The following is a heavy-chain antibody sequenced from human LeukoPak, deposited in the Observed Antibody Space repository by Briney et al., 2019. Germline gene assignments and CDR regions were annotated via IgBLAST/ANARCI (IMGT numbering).Heavy chain of an antibody. D-gene: IGHD3-9*01. CDR2: ISGSGGST. CDR1: GFTVSSNY. J-gene: IGHJ4*02. CDR3: AKDPQLVIPHYFDY. Sequence: GGSLRLSCAASGFTVSSNYMSWVRQAPGKGLEWVSAISGSGGSTYYADSVKGRFTISRDNSKNTLYLQMNSLRAEDTAVYYCAKDPQLVIPHYFDYWGQGTLVTVSS. V-gene: IGHV3-23*01.